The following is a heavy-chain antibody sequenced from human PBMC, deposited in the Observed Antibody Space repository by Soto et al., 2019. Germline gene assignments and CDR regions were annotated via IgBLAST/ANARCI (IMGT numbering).Heavy chain of an antibody. V-gene: IGHV4-31*03. D-gene: IGHD2-21*02. CDR2: IYHSGTT. Sequence: QVHLQESGPGLVKPSQTLSLTCRVSGGSISSGHYYWSWIRQHPGKALEWLGFIYHSGTTSYNPFLEGRITISADSSENQFSLNLTSATAADTAMYYCARVLGDHEEGQFDCWGQGTLVTVSS. CDR1: GGSISSGHYY. J-gene: IGHJ4*02. CDR3: ARVLGDHEEGQFDC.